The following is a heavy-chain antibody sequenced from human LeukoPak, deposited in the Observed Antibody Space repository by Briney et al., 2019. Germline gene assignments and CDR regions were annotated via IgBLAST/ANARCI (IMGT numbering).Heavy chain of an antibody. CDR3: ARDLAPINDAFNI. J-gene: IGHJ3*02. CDR2: IYYSGST. D-gene: IGHD3-9*01. V-gene: IGHV4-59*12. Sequence: SETLSLTCTVSGGSTSSYYWSWIRQPPGKGLEWIGYIYYSGSTNYNPSLKSRVTISVDTSKNQFSLRLSSVTAADTAVYYCARDLAPINDAFNIWGQGTMVTVSS. CDR1: GGSTSSYY.